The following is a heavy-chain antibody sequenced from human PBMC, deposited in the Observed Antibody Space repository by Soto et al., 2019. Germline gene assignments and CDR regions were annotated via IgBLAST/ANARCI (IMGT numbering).Heavy chain of an antibody. CDR2: INHSGST. CDR3: ARAFYGDYYYYMDV. D-gene: IGHD4-17*01. J-gene: IGHJ6*03. V-gene: IGHV4-34*01. CDR1: GGSFSGYY. Sequence: QVQLQQWGAGLLKPSETLSLTCAVYGGSFSGYYWSWIRQPPGKGLEWIGEINHSGSTNYNPSLKSRVTISVDTSKNQFSLKLSSVTAADTAVYYCARAFYGDYYYYMDVWGKGTTVTVSS.